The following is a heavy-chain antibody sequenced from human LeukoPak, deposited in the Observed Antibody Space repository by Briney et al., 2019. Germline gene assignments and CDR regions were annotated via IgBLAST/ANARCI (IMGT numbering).Heavy chain of an antibody. J-gene: IGHJ3*02. CDR2: IKEDGSDK. CDR3: ARGVGATHNDAFDI. V-gene: IGHV3-7*01. Sequence: PGGSLRLSCAASGFTFRTYWMSWVRQAPGKGLEWVANIKEDGSDKYYVDSVKGRFTLSRDNAKNSLYLQMNSLRAEDTAVYYCARGVGATHNDAFDIWGQGTMVTVSS. D-gene: IGHD1-26*01. CDR1: GFTFRTYW.